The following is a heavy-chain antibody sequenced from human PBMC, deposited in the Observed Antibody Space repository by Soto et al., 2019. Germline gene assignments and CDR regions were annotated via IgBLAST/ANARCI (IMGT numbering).Heavy chain of an antibody. D-gene: IGHD3-10*01. J-gene: IGHJ4*02. CDR1: GFTFSSYA. V-gene: IGHV3-23*01. CDR3: AKANYGSGDNYKRSFDD. Sequence: PGGSLRLSCAASGFTFSSYAMSWVRQAPGKGLEWVSAISGSGGSTYYADSVKGRFTISRDNSKNTLYLQMNSLRAEDTAVYYCAKANYGSGDNYKRSFDDWGQGTQVTVSS. CDR2: ISGSGGST.